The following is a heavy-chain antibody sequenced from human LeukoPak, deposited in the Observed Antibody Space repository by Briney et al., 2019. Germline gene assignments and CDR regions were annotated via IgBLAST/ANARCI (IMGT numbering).Heavy chain of an antibody. CDR1: GYTFTGYY. D-gene: IGHD3-10*01. CDR2: INPNSGGT. J-gene: IGHJ4*02. CDR3: SRGVTMVRGVGY. Sequence: ASVKVSCKASGYTFTGYYMHWVRHAPGQGLEWMGRINPNSGGTNYAQKFQGRVTMTRDTSISTAYMELSRLRSDDTAVYYCSRGVTMVRGVGYWGQGTLVTVSS. V-gene: IGHV1-2*06.